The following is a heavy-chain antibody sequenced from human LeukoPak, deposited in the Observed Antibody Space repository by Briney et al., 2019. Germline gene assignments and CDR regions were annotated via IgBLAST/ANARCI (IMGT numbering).Heavy chain of an antibody. CDR1: GGTFSSYA. CDR3: ARDRGTTGSFYFDY. V-gene: IGHV1-69*13. J-gene: IGHJ4*02. Sequence: GASVKVSCKASGGTFSSYAISWVRQAPGQGLEWMGGIIPIFGTANYAQTFQGRVTITADESTSTVYLEVSSLRSEDTAVYYCARDRGTTGSFYFDYWGQGTLVTVSS. D-gene: IGHD4-11*01. CDR2: IIPIFGTA.